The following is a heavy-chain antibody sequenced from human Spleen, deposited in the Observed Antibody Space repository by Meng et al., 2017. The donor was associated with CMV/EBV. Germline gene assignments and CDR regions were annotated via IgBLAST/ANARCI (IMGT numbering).Heavy chain of an antibody. CDR1: GDSISRSGYS. CDR2: FSTLENT. Sequence: QVPLQESGPGLVKPSQPLALTCSGSGDSISRSGYSWNWIRQAAGQGLEWIGRFSTLENTNYNPSLKSRVSMSVDTSKNEFSLKVSSVTAADTAVYYCARDGSSSWTNWFDPWGQGTLVTVSS. J-gene: IGHJ5*02. V-gene: IGHV4-61*02. CDR3: ARDGSSSWTNWFDP. D-gene: IGHD6-13*01.